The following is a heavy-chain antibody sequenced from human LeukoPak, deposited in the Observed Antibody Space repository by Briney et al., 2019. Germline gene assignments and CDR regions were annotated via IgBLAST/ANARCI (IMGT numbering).Heavy chain of an antibody. CDR3: AKHYYGSGSYWAGLDY. J-gene: IGHJ4*02. D-gene: IGHD3-10*01. Sequence: GGSLRLSCTASGFTFSSNAMSWVRQAPGKGLEWVSSISGSGIGTYYADSVKGRFTISRGNSKNTLYLQMNSLRADDTAVYSCAKHYYGSGSYWAGLDYWGQGTLVTVSS. CDR1: GFTFSSNA. V-gene: IGHV3-23*01. CDR2: ISGSGIGT.